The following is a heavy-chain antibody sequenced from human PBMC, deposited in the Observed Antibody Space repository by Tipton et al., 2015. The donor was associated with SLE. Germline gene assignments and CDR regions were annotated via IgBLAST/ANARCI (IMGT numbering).Heavy chain of an antibody. CDR1: GGSISSGSYY. J-gene: IGHJ4*02. D-gene: IGHD1-26*01. V-gene: IGHV4-61*02. Sequence: TLSLTCTVSGGSISSGSYYWSWIRQPAGKGLEWIGLIYTSGSTNYNPSLKSRVTISVDTSKNQFSLKLSSVTAADTAVYYCTVGTSGSSFDYWGQGTLVTVSS. CDR3: TVGTSGSSFDY. CDR2: IYTSGST.